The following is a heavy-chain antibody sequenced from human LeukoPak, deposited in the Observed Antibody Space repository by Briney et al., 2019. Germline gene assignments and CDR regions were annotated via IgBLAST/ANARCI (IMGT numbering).Heavy chain of an antibody. CDR1: GGSISSGDCY. D-gene: IGHD6-19*01. Sequence: TSETLSLTCTVSGGSISSGDCYWSWIRQPPGKGLEWIGYIYYSGSTYYNPSLKSRVTISVDTSKNQFSLKLSSVTAADMAVYYCARVLRSSGWPGLFDYWGQGTLVTVSS. CDR2: IYYSGST. J-gene: IGHJ4*02. CDR3: ARVLRSSGWPGLFDY. V-gene: IGHV4-30-4*08.